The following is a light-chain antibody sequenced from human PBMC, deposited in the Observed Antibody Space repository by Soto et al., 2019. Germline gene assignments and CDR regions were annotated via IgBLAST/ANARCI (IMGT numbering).Light chain of an antibody. Sequence: EIVLTQSPATLSLSPGERATLSCRASQSLTSNLAWYQQKPGQAPRLLIYGASTRATGIPARFSGSGSGTDFTLTISRLESEDFTVYYCQQYGSSITFGQGTRLEIK. V-gene: IGKV3-20*01. CDR3: QQYGSSIT. CDR2: GAS. CDR1: QSLTSN. J-gene: IGKJ5*01.